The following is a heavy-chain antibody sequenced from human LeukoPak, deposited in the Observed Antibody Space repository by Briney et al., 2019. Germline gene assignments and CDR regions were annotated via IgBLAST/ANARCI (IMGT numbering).Heavy chain of an antibody. CDR2: ISGGGYIT. J-gene: IGHJ4*02. Sequence: GGSLRFSCTASGFTFSSYGMSWVRQAPGKGLEWVSGISGGGYITYYADSVKGRFTISRDNSKNTLYLQMNSLRAEDTAVYYCANIGYDSSGYYGLIDYWGQGALVTVSS. D-gene: IGHD3-22*01. V-gene: IGHV3-23*01. CDR1: GFTFSSYG. CDR3: ANIGYDSSGYYGLIDY.